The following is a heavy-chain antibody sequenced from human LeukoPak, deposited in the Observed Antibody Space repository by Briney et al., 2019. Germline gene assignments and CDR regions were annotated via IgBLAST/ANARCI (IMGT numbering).Heavy chain of an antibody. CDR1: GFTFSSHA. CDR2: ISGSGENT. D-gene: IGHD5-18*01. Sequence: GRSLRLSCAASGFTFSSHAMSWVRQAPGKGLEWVSAISGSGENTYYADSVKGRFTISRDNSKNTLYLHMSSLRAEDTAVYYCACTAYYYYYLDVWGKGTTVTVSS. CDR3: ACTAYYYYYLDV. J-gene: IGHJ6*03. V-gene: IGHV3-23*01.